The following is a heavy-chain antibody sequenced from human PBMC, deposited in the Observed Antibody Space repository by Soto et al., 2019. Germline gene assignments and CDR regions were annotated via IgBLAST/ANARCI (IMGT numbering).Heavy chain of an antibody. Sequence: PSETLSLTCTVSGGSISSGGYYWSWIRQHPGKGLEWIGYIYYSGSTYYNPSLKSRVTISVDTSKNQFSLKLSSVTAADTAVYYCARGPSLYDYGDYVRDYYFAYWGQGTLVTVSS. J-gene: IGHJ4*02. CDR3: ARGPSLYDYGDYVRDYYFAY. D-gene: IGHD4-17*01. CDR2: IYYSGST. V-gene: IGHV4-31*03. CDR1: GGSISSGGYY.